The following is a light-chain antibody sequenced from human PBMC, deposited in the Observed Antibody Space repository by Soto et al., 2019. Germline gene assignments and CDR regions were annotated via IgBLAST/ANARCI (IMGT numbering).Light chain of an antibody. CDR2: AAS. Sequence: DIQMTQSPSTLSASVGDRVTITCRASENINTWLAWYQQKPGKAPKLLIYAASSLEGGVPSRFSGSGSXTEXTXTISXXXXXXXXXYYCQQYNNWYAFGQGTNLEIK. J-gene: IGKJ2*01. CDR3: QQYNNWYA. CDR1: ENINTW. V-gene: IGKV1-5*01.